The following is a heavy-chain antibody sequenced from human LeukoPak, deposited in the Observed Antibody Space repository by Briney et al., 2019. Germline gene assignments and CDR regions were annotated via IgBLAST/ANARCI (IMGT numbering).Heavy chain of an antibody. J-gene: IGHJ4*02. Sequence: PSETLSLTCIVSGGSISSYYWTWIRQPPGKGLEWIGYIYYTGRTTYNPSLKSRVTMSVDTSKNQFSLKLSSVTAADTAVYYCARSEGSGSYYRTHKAYYFDYWGQGTLVTVSS. V-gene: IGHV4-59*01. CDR2: IYYTGRT. D-gene: IGHD1-26*01. CDR3: ARSEGSGSYYRTHKAYYFDY. CDR1: GGSISSYY.